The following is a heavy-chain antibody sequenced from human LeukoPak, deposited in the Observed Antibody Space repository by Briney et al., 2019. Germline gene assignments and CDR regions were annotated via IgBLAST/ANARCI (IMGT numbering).Heavy chain of an antibody. V-gene: IGHV1-2*02. D-gene: IGHD5-12*01. Sequence: ASVTVSCKPSGYTLTGYYTHWVRPPPGQGREWMGSINPSSGGTNYAQKLQGRVTMTKDTSISTDYMERSRLTPDDTAVYYCARTNPIKWLRSVGYFDYWGQGTLVTVSS. CDR1: GYTLTGYY. CDR3: ARTNPIKWLRSVGYFDY. J-gene: IGHJ4*02. CDR2: INPSSGGT.